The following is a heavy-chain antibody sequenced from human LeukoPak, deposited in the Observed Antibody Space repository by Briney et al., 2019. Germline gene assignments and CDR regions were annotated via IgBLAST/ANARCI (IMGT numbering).Heavy chain of an antibody. CDR3: ARGSYLDY. CDR2: ISAYNGNT. Sequence: ASVKVSCKASGYTLSSYGISWVRQAPGQGLEWMGWISAYNGNTNYAQKVQGRLTMTTDTSTSTAYMELRSLTSDDTAVYYCARGSYLDYWGQGTLVTVSS. D-gene: IGHD1-26*01. V-gene: IGHV1-18*01. CDR1: GYTLSSYG. J-gene: IGHJ4*02.